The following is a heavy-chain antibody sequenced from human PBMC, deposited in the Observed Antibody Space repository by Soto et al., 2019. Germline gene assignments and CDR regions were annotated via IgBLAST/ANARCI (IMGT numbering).Heavy chain of an antibody. V-gene: IGHV3-30*18. CDR3: FKEKRGYSYGEH. CDR1: GFTFSNYG. Sequence: QVQLGESGGGVVQPGRSLRLSCAASGFTFSNYGRHWVRQAPGKGLEWVAVISYDGSDKHYLDSVKGRFTVYRDNSKNTLYLQMNSLRTEDTAVYYCFKEKRGYSYGEHWGQGTLVTVSS. J-gene: IGHJ4*02. D-gene: IGHD5-18*01. CDR2: ISYDGSDK.